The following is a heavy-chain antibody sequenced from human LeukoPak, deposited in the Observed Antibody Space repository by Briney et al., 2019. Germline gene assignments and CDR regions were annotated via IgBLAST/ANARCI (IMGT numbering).Heavy chain of an antibody. CDR3: ASPYYYDSYFDY. CDR1: GFTFSSYG. D-gene: IGHD3-22*01. V-gene: IGHV3-30*02. CDR2: IRYDGSNK. Sequence: PGGSLRLSCAASGFTFSSYGMHWVRQAPGKGLEWVAFIRYDGSNKYYADSVKGRFTISRDSSKNTLYLQMNSLRAEDTAVYYCASPYYYDSYFDYWGQGTLVTVSS. J-gene: IGHJ4*02.